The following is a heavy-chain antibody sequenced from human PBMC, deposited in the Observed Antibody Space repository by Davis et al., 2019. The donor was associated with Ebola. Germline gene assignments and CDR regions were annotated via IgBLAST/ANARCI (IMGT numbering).Heavy chain of an antibody. Sequence: GESLKISCAASGFTFSSYGMHWVRQAPGKGLEWVSVIYSGGSTYYADSVKGRFTISRHNSKNTLYLQMNSLRAEDTAVYYCARIYSGSYYPGFDYWGQGTLVTVSS. V-gene: IGHV3-53*04. CDR2: IYSGGST. D-gene: IGHD1-26*01. J-gene: IGHJ4*02. CDR1: GFTFSSYG. CDR3: ARIYSGSYYPGFDY.